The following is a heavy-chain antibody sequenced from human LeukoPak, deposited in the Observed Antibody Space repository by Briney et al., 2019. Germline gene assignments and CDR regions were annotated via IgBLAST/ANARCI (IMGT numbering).Heavy chain of an antibody. CDR3: AREILAGRPGRFDS. CDR2: VYAAGAT. D-gene: IGHD6-6*01. CDR1: GDSLYPYY. Sequence: SETLSLTCTVSGDSLYPYYGNWIRQPPGKGLEWIGFVYAAGATNYSPSLQSRVTIFVDTSKNQFSLKLTSVTAADTAVYFCAREILAGRPGRFDSWGQGTLVSVSS. J-gene: IGHJ4*02. V-gene: IGHV4-4*08.